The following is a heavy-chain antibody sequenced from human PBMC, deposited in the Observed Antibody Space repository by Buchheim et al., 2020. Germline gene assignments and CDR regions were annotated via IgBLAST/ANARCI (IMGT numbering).Heavy chain of an antibody. D-gene: IGHD3-22*01. J-gene: IGHJ4*02. CDR2: ISGSGGST. V-gene: IGHV3-23*01. CDR3: AKDRPYYYDSSGYFRDY. Sequence: EVQLLESGGGLVQPGGSLRLSCAASGFTFSSYAMSWVRQAPGKGLEWVSAISGSGGSTYYADSVKGRFTISREHSKNTLYLQMNSLRAEDTAVYYCAKDRPYYYDSSGYFRDYWGQGTL. CDR1: GFTFSSYA.